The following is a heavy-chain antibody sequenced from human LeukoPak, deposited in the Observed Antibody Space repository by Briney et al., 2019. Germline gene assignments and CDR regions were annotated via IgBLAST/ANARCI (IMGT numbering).Heavy chain of an antibody. D-gene: IGHD3-10*01. CDR1: GDSISSSYW. CDR2: IFHSGST. J-gene: IGHJ4*02. V-gene: IGHV4-4*02. Sequence: SGTLSLTCGVSGDSISSSYWWSWVRQPPGKGLEWIGEIFHSGSTNYNFKPSLNSRVTISLDKSNNQFSLKVTSVTAADTAVYYCARVVYDSGNFYFDYWGQGALVTVSS. CDR3: ARVVYDSGNFYFDY.